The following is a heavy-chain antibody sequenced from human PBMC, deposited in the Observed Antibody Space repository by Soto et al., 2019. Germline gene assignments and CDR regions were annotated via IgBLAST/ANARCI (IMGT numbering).Heavy chain of an antibody. Sequence: QVQLAQSGTEVKKPGASVKVSCKTSGYIFTSYYIHWVRQAPGQGIEWMGIINPSGGTTTYAQKFQGRVTMTRDTSTSTVYMELSSLGAEDTAVYYCARVPATAPDAYWGLGTLVTVSS. CDR1: GYIFTSYY. J-gene: IGHJ4*02. CDR2: INPSGGTT. V-gene: IGHV1-46*01. CDR3: ARVPATAPDAY. D-gene: IGHD2-2*01.